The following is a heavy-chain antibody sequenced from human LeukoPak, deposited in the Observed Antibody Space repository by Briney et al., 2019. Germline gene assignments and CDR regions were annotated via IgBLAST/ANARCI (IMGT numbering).Heavy chain of an antibody. CDR3: AELGITMIGGV. Sequence: GALRLSCAASGFTFSSYEMNWVRRAPGKGLEWVSYISSSGSTIYYADSVKGRFTISRDNAKNSLYLQMNSPRAEDTAVYYCAELGITMIGGVWGKGTTVTISS. CDR2: ISSSGSTI. J-gene: IGHJ6*04. V-gene: IGHV3-48*03. CDR1: GFTFSSYE. D-gene: IGHD3-10*02.